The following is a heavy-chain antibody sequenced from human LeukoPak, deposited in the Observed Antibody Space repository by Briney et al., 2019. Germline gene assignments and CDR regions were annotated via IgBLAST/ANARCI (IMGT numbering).Heavy chain of an antibody. Sequence: ETGGSLRLSCAASGFTFSRYSMNWVRQAPGKGLEWVSSISSSSSYIYYADSVKGQFTISRDNAKNSLYLQMNSLRAEDTAVYYCARRYSSGWYDYWGQGTLVTVSS. V-gene: IGHV3-21*01. J-gene: IGHJ4*02. CDR2: ISSSSSYI. D-gene: IGHD6-19*01. CDR3: ARRYSSGWYDY. CDR1: GFTFSRYS.